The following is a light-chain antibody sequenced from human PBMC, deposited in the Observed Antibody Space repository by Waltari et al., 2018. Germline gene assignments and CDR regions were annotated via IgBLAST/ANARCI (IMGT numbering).Light chain of an antibody. CDR3: ATWDERLTGFWV. CDR2: SDN. V-gene: IGLV1-47*02. CDR1: SANVGTNS. J-gene: IGLJ3*02. Sequence: QSVLTQPPSASGTPGQTVTISCSGGSANVGTNSVSWYKQLPGVAPELLPYSDNQRPPGVPDRFSGSRSGTSASLAISGLRSDDEADYYCATWDERLTGFWVFGGGTRLTV.